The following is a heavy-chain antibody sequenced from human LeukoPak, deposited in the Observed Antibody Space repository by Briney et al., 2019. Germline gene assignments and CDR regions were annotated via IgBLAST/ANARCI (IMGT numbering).Heavy chain of an antibody. CDR3: AREASSGWYFGY. V-gene: IGHV3-30-3*01. D-gene: IGHD6-19*01. CDR1: GFTFSSYA. J-gene: IGHJ4*02. CDR2: ISYDGNNK. Sequence: GGSLRLSCAASGFTFSSYAMHWVRQAPGKGLEWVTLISYDGNNKYYADSVRGRFTISRDNSKNTLYLQMNSLRAEDTAVYYCAREASSGWYFGYWGQGTLVTVSS.